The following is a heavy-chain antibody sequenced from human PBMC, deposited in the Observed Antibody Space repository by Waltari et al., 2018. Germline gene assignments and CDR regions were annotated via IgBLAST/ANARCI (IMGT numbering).Heavy chain of an antibody. CDR2: IYYSGST. D-gene: IGHD2-2*01. V-gene: IGHV4-39*01. CDR3: ARHVKHTSYYYYYYMDV. CDR1: GGSLRRSSSY. J-gene: IGHJ6*03. Sequence: QLQLQESGPGLVKPSETLSLTCPVSGGSLRRSSSYLGWLRQPPGKGLEWIGSIYYSGSTYYNPSLKSRVTISVDTSKSQFSLKLSSVTAADTAVYYCARHVKHTSYYYYYYMDVWGKGTTVTVSS.